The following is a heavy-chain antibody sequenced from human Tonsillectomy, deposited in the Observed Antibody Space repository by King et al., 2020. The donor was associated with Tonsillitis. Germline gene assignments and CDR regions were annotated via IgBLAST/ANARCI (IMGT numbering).Heavy chain of an antibody. V-gene: IGHV3-48*01. D-gene: IGHD1-20*01. CDR1: GFTFSAYS. CDR3: ARDYNWAIDS. CDR2: INTKIYDI. J-gene: IGHJ4*02. Sequence: EVQLVESGGGLVQPGGSLRLSCVASGFTFSAYSLNWVRQAPGKGLEWISYINTKIYDINYADSVKGRFTISRDNAKNSLYLQMNSLRAEDTALYYCARDYNWAIDSWGQGTLVTVSS.